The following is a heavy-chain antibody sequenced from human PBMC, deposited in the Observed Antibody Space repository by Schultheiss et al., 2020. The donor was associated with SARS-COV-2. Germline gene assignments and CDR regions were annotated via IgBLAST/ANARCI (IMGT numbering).Heavy chain of an antibody. Sequence: GGSLRLSCAASGFTFSSYAMHWVRQAPGKGLEWVAVIWYDGSNKYYADSVKGRFTISRDNAKNSLYLQMNSLRAEDTAVYYCARGFDSGSYHYFDYWGQGTLVTVSS. CDR1: GFTFSSYA. J-gene: IGHJ4*02. V-gene: IGHV3-30*04. CDR2: IWYDGSNK. CDR3: ARGFDSGSYHYFDY. D-gene: IGHD1-26*01.